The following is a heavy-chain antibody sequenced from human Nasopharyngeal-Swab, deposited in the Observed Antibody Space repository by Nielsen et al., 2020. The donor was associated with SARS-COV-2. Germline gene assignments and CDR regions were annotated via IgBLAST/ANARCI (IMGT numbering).Heavy chain of an antibody. V-gene: IGHV3-48*03. J-gene: IGHJ4*02. CDR1: GFTFSNYE. D-gene: IGHD6-25*01. CDR3: ATDRRRRDY. Sequence: GESLKISCAASGFTFSNYEMNWVRQAPGKGLEWVSYISSSGSTIYYADSVKGRFTISRDNAKNSLYLQMNSLRAEDTAVYYCATDRRRRDYWGQGTLVTVSS. CDR2: ISSSGSTI.